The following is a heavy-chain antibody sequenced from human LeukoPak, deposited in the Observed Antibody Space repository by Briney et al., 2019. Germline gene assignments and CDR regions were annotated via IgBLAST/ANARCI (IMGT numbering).Heavy chain of an antibody. D-gene: IGHD3-10*01. CDR1: GGSMSSYY. V-gene: IGHV4-59*01. J-gene: IGHJ4*02. CDR2: IHYTGFT. Sequence: SETLSLTCTVSGGSMSSYYWSWIRQPPGKRLEWIGFIHYTGFTNYNSSLESRVTMSVDTSKNQFSLKLNSVTAADTAVYYCARGYGSYRTFDHWGQGTLVTVSS. CDR3: ARGYGSYRTFDH.